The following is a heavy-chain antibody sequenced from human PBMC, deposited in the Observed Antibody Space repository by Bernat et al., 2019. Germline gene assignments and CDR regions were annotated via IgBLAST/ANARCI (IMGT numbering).Heavy chain of an antibody. D-gene: IGHD1-26*01. CDR2: IYSGGST. V-gene: IGHV3-53*01. CDR3: ARLGGSGSYEDY. J-gene: IGHJ4*02. CDR1: GLTVSANY. Sequence: EVELVESGGGLIEPGGSLRLSCAASGLTVSANYMSWVCQAPEKGLEWVSIIYSGGSTYYADYVKSPFTITGDNSKNTLYLQMNSLRAEDTSFYYCARLGGSGSYEDYWGQGTLVTVSS.